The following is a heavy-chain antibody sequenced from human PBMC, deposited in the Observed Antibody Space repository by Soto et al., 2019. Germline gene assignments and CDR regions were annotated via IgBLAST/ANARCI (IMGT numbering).Heavy chain of an antibody. V-gene: IGHV3-33*01. D-gene: IGHD3-10*01. CDR3: AREAKEYYSDY. CDR2: IWYDGSNK. Sequence: QVQLVESGGGVVQPGRSLRLSCAASGFTFSTYGMHWVRQAPGKGLEWVAAIWYDGSNKYYADSVKGRFTISRDNSKNKLYLQMNSLRAEDPAVYYCAREAKEYYSDYWGQGTLVTVAS. CDR1: GFTFSTYG. J-gene: IGHJ4*02.